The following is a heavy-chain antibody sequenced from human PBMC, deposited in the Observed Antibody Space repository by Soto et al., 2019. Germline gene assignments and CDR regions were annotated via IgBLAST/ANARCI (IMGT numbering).Heavy chain of an antibody. Sequence: QVQLVQSGAEVKKPGSSVKVSCKASGGTFSSYAISWVRQAPGQGLEWMGGIIPIFGTADYAQKFQGRVTITAEEPTSTAYMELRSLRSEDTAVYYCARALSRGDPPGFDYWGQGTLVTVSS. CDR3: ARALSRGDPPGFDY. D-gene: IGHD2-21*02. CDR2: IIPIFGTA. CDR1: GGTFSSYA. J-gene: IGHJ4*02. V-gene: IGHV1-69*01.